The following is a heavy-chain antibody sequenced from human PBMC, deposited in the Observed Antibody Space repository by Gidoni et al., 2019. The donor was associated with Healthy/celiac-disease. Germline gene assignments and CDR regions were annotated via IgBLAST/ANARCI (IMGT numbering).Heavy chain of an antibody. D-gene: IGHD3-10*01. J-gene: IGHJ6*02. CDR3: AKATRADYGSGSGKNGMDV. CDR1: GFTFDDYA. CDR2: ISWNSGSI. Sequence: EVQLVESGGGLVQPGRSLRLSCAASGFTFDDYAMHWVRQAPGKGLEWVSGISWNSGSIGYADSVKGRFTISRDNAKNSLYLQMNSLRAEDTALYYCAKATRADYGSGSGKNGMDVWGQGTTVTVSS. V-gene: IGHV3-9*01.